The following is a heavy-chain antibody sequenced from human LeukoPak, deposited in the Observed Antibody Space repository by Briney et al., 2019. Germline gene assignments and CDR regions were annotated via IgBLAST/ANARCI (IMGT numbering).Heavy chain of an antibody. CDR3: ARRSPGSSWYFDY. D-gene: IGHD6-13*01. CDR1: GDSISSYS. Sequence: SETLSLTCSVSGDSISSYSWSWLRQPPGKGLEWLGYIYTTGSTDYNPSLKSRVSISGDTSKNQFSLKLRSATAADMALYYCARRSPGSSWYFDYWGQGTLVTVSS. J-gene: IGHJ4*02. V-gene: IGHV4-4*09. CDR2: IYTTGST.